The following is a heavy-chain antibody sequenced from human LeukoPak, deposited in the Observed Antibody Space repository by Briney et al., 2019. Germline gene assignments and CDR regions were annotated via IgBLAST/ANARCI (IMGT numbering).Heavy chain of an antibody. CDR1: GFTFSSYS. V-gene: IGHV3-48*01. D-gene: IGHD2-2*01. Sequence: GGSLRLSCAASGFTFSSYSMNWVRQAPGKGLEWVSYISSSSSTIYYADSVKGRFTISRDKAKNSLYLQMNSLRAEGTAVYCCAREYCSSTSCLYDYWGQGTLVTVSS. J-gene: IGHJ4*02. CDR3: AREYCSSTSCLYDY. CDR2: ISSSSSTI.